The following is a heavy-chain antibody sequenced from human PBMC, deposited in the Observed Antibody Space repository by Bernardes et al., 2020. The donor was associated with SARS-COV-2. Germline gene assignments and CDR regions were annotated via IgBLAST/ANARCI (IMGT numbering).Heavy chain of an antibody. J-gene: IGHJ4*02. CDR3: ARDRNMGYFDY. CDR1: GFTFRGYG. Sequence: SMRPSCPASGFTFRGYGIRWDSQVPGTWRGWVSVIWLDVVNQYYAGSVKGRFTLSRDNSKKMVYLKMNSLRAEDTAVYYCARDRNMGYFDYWCQGTLVTGSS. D-gene: IGHD1-1*01. CDR2: IWLDVVNQ. V-gene: IGHV3-33*01.